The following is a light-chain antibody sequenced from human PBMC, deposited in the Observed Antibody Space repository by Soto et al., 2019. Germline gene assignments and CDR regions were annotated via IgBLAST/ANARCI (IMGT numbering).Light chain of an antibody. V-gene: IGLV2-11*01. J-gene: IGLJ3*02. CDR1: NSDVGGYNF. CDR3: CSYTASDIWV. CDR2: AVS. Sequence: QSALTQPRSVSGSPGQSVTISCTGTNSDVGGYNFVSWYQQLPGKAPKLMISAVSQRPSEVPDRFSGSKSGNTASLTISGLHADDEADYFCCSYTASDIWVFGGGTKLTVL.